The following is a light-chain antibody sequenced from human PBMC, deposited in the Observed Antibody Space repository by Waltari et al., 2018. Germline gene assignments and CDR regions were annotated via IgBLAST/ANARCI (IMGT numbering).Light chain of an antibody. CDR3: QHYANSAGWT. Sequence: EIVLTKSPGTLSLSPGERGTISCRASQNLGSGSIALYQQKPGQTPRLLIYGASRRATGIPDRFSGSGSGTDFALIISSLEPEDFAVYYCQHYANSAGWTFGQGTKVEIK. CDR2: GAS. J-gene: IGKJ1*01. CDR1: QNLGSGS. V-gene: IGKV3-20*01.